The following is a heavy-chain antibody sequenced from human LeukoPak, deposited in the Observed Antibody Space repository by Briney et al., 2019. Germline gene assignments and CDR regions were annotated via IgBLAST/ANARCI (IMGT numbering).Heavy chain of an antibody. Sequence: GGSLRLSCAASGLTFSDYHMSWIRQAPGKGLEWVSYISSSGSTIYYADSVKGRFTISRDNAKNSLYLQMNSLRAEDTAVYYCARDPRPLRTYFDYWGQGTLVTVSS. CDR3: ARDPRPLRTYFDY. J-gene: IGHJ4*02. D-gene: IGHD4-17*01. CDR1: GLTFSDYH. V-gene: IGHV3-11*01. CDR2: ISSSGSTI.